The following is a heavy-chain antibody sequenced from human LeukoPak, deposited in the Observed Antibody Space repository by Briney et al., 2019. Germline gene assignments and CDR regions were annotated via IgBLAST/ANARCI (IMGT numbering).Heavy chain of an antibody. Sequence: ASVKVSCKASGYTFTSYGISWVRQAPGQGLEWMGWISAYNGNTNYAQKLQGRVTMTTDTSTSTAYMELRSLRSDDTAVYYCAREAYYYDSSGYYPPYYYYGMDVWGQGTTVTVSS. J-gene: IGHJ6*02. CDR2: ISAYNGNT. D-gene: IGHD3-22*01. V-gene: IGHV1-18*01. CDR3: AREAYYYDSSGYYPPYYYYGMDV. CDR1: GYTFTSYG.